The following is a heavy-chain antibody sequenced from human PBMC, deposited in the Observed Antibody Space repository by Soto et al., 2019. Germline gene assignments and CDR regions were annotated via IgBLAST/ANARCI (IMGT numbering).Heavy chain of an antibody. J-gene: IGHJ3*02. V-gene: IGHV1-69*06. CDR2: IIPIFGTA. Sequence: QVQLVQSGAEEKKPGSSVKVSCKASGGTFSSYAISWVRQAPGQGLEWMGGIIPIFGTANYAQKFQGRVTITADKSTGTAYRELSSLRSEDRAVYYCARRTPVTDALDIWGQGTMSPSLQ. D-gene: IGHD4-17*01. CDR1: GGTFSSYA. CDR3: ARRTPVTDALDI.